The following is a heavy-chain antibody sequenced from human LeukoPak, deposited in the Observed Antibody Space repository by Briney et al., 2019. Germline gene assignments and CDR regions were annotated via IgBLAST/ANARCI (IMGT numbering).Heavy chain of an antibody. CDR1: GGTFSSYA. Sequence: SVKVSCKASGGTFSSYAISWVRQAPGQGLEWMGGIIPIFGTANYPQKFQGRVTITADESTSTAYMELSSLRSEDTAVYYCARGHRYCSGGSCYATLGYYSMDVWGQGTTVTVSS. D-gene: IGHD2-15*01. CDR3: ARGHRYCSGGSCYATLGYYSMDV. V-gene: IGHV1-69*13. CDR2: IIPIFGTA. J-gene: IGHJ6*02.